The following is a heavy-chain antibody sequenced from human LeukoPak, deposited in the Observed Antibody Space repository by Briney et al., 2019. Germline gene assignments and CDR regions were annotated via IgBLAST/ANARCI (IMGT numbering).Heavy chain of an antibody. V-gene: IGHV3-7*01. CDR1: GFTFSSYW. Sequence: PGGSLRLSCAASGFTFSSYWMSWVRQAPGKGLEWVAKIKQGGSEKYYADSVKGRFTISRDNAKNSLYLQMNSLRADDTAVYYCARVSSMIVVVITIVHYGMDVWGQGTTVTVSS. D-gene: IGHD3-22*01. CDR3: ARVSSMIVVVITIVHYGMDV. CDR2: IKQGGSEK. J-gene: IGHJ6*02.